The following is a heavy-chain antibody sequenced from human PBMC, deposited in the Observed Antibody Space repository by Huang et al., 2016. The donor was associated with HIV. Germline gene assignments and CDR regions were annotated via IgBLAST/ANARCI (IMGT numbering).Heavy chain of an antibody. CDR2: IYYSGST. V-gene: IGHV4-39*01. CDR3: ARRPFFYGSGSYPLFDY. Sequence: QLQPQESGPRLVKPSETLSLTCTVSGGSISSTSYYWGWIRQPPGKGLEWSGNIYYSGSTYYNPSLKRRVTISVDTSKNQFSLKLSSVTAADTAVYYCARRPFFYGSGSYPLFDYWGQGTLVTVSS. D-gene: IGHD3-10*01. CDR1: GGSISSTSYY. J-gene: IGHJ4*02.